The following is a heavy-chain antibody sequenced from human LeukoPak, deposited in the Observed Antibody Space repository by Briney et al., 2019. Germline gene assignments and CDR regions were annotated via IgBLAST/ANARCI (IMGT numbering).Heavy chain of an antibody. Sequence: GASVKVSCKASGYTFTGYYIHWVRQAPGQGLEWMGWINPNSGGRHYAQKFQGRVTLTWDTSINTAYMELGRLRSDDTAVYYCAKTYIYYYDSSGYHPFDYWGQGTLVTVSS. CDR3: AKTYIYYYDSSGYHPFDY. J-gene: IGHJ4*02. CDR2: INPNSGGR. CDR1: GYTFTGYY. V-gene: IGHV1-2*02. D-gene: IGHD3-22*01.